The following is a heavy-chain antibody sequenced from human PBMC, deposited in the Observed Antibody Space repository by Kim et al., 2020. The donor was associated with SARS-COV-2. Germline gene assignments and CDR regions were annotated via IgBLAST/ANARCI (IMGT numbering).Heavy chain of an antibody. D-gene: IGHD2-2*02. CDR3: ARGKDIVVVPAATPDDYFDY. Sequence: RFTISRDNAKNSLYLQMNSLRDEDTAVYYCARGKDIVVVPAATPDDYFDYWGQGTLVTVSS. J-gene: IGHJ4*02. V-gene: IGHV3-48*02.